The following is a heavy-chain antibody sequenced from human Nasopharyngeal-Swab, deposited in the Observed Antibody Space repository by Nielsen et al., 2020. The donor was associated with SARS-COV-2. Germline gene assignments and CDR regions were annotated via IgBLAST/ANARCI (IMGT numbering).Heavy chain of an antibody. V-gene: IGHV1-69*04. CDR2: IIPILGIA. CDR1: GATFSSYA. Sequence: SVKVSCKASGATFSSYAISWVRQAPGQGLEWMGRIIPILGIANYAQKFQGRVTITADKSTSTAYMELSSLRSEDTAVYYCASRGVYVGATLTLDYWGQGTLVTVSS. D-gene: IGHD1-26*01. J-gene: IGHJ4*02. CDR3: ASRGVYVGATLTLDY.